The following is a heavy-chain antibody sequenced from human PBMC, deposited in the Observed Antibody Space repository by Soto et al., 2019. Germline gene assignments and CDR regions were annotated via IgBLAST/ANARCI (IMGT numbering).Heavy chain of an antibody. V-gene: IGHV4-30-4*01. D-gene: IGHD5-12*01. CDR3: ARDTYSGYDFGL. Sequence: TLSLTYSVSGASVAGGSYYWSWFRQPPGKGLEWIGYIPSRGRPFYNPSLTSRGTISADTSKNQLSLQLTSVTAADTAVYYCARDTYSGYDFGLWGQGTLVTVSS. J-gene: IGHJ5*02. CDR1: GASVAGGSYY. CDR2: IPSRGRP.